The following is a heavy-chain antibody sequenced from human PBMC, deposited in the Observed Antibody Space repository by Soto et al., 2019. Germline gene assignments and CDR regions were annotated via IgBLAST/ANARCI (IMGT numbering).Heavy chain of an antibody. CDR2: IYHSGST. Sequence: PSETLSLTCAVSGGSISSGGYSWSWIRQPPGKGLEWIGYIYHSGSTYYNPSLKSRVTISVDRSKNQFSLKLSSVTAADTAVYYCARALLNGSGSYIYWGQGTLVTVSS. CDR1: GGSISSGGYS. J-gene: IGHJ4*02. CDR3: ARALLNGSGSYIY. V-gene: IGHV4-30-2*01. D-gene: IGHD3-10*01.